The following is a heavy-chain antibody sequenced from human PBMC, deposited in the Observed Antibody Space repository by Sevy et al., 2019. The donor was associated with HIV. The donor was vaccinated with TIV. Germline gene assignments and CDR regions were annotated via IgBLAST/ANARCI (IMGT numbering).Heavy chain of an antibody. CDR1: GFTFRSYW. D-gene: IGHD1-1*01. V-gene: IGHV3-7*03. CDR2: IKEDGSEK. Sequence: GGSLRLSCAASGFTFRSYWMRWVRQAPGKGLEWVANIKEDGSEKYYVDSVKGRFTISRDNAKNSLYLEMNSLRAEDTAVYYCARRHNKAFDMRGQGTMVTVSS. CDR3: ARRHNKAFDM. J-gene: IGHJ3*02.